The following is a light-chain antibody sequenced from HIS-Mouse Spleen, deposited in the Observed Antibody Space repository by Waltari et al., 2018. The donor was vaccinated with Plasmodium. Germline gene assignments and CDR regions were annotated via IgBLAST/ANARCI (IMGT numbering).Light chain of an antibody. CDR2: EDS. J-gene: IGLJ3*02. CDR3: YSTDSSGNHRV. V-gene: IGLV3-10*01. CDR1: ALPKKY. Sequence: SYELTQPPSVSVSPGQPARITCSGDALPKKYAYWYQQKSGRARVRDIYEDSKRPSGSPERCSCSSAGTMATLTISGAQVEDEADYYCYSTDSSGNHRVFGGGTKLTVL.